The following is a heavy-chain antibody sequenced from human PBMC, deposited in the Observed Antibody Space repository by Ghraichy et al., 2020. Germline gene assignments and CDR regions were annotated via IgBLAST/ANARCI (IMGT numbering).Heavy chain of an antibody. V-gene: IGHV1-8*01. CDR3: ATYDTRSEDAFEM. CDR1: GFTFTGYD. CDR2: MNLNGGNT. J-gene: IGHJ3*02. D-gene: IGHD3-9*01. Sequence: ASVKVSCKASGFTFTGYDIEWVREAPGQRLEWLGWMNLNGGNTGYAQKFRGRVSMTRDTSIRTAYLELSRLTSEDTAVYYCATYDTRSEDAFEMWGQGTMVTV.